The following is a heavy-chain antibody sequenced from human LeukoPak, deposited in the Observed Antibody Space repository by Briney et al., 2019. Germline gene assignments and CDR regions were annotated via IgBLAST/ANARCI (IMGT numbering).Heavy chain of an antibody. D-gene: IGHD3-16*01. CDR2: IYMGGNT. Sequence: VGSLRLSCAASGFTVSSHDMSWVRQAPGKGLEWVSVIYMGGNTFYADSVKGRFTISRHTSKNTLYLQMNSLRAEDTAVYYCARVGDEVAYTRGYLDYWGQGTLVTVSS. V-gene: IGHV3-53*04. CDR3: ARVGDEVAYTRGYLDY. CDR1: GFTVSSHD. J-gene: IGHJ4*02.